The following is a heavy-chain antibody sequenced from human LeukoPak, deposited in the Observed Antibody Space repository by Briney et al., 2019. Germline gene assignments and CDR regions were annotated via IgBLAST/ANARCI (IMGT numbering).Heavy chain of an antibody. J-gene: IGHJ6*02. V-gene: IGHV4-34*01. CDR1: GGSFSGYY. CDR3: ARGSHAYYYGMDV. Sequence: SETLSLTCAVYGGSFSGYYWSWIRQPPGKGLEWIGEINHSGSTNYNPSLKSRVTISVDTSKNQFSLKLSSVTAADTAVYYCARGSHAYYYGMDVWGQGTTVTVSS. CDR2: INHSGST.